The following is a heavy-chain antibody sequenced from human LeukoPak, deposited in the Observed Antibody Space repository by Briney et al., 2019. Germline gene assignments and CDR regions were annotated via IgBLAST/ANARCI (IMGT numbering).Heavy chain of an antibody. D-gene: IGHD3-10*01. CDR2: IYYSGST. V-gene: IGHV4-59*01. Sequence: SETLSLTCTVSGGSISSYYWSWIRQPPGKGLEWIGYIYYSGSTNYNPSLQSRVTISVDTSKNQFSLKLSSVTAADTAVYYCARTRSGSYWDWGQATLVTVSS. CDR3: ARTRSGSYWD. J-gene: IGHJ4*02. CDR1: GGSISSYY.